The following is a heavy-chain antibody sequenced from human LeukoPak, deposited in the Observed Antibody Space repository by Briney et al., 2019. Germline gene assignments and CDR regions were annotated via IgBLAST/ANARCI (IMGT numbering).Heavy chain of an antibody. J-gene: IGHJ4*02. V-gene: IGHV1-69*05. Sequence: SVKVSCKASGYTFTSYDINWVRQAPGQGLEWMGGIIPIFSATNYAQEFQGRVTITTDKSTSTAYMELSSLTSEDTAVYFCAGDRYYYGSGRTYYFEYWGQGTLVTVSS. CDR3: AGDRYYYGSGRTYYFEY. CDR2: IIPIFSAT. D-gene: IGHD3-10*01. CDR1: GYTFTSYD.